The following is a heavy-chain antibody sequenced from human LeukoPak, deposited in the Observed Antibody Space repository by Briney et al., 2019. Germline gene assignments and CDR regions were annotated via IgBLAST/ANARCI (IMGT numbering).Heavy chain of an antibody. J-gene: IGHJ4*02. Sequence: PSETLSLTCTVSGGSIRSSYYYWGWIRQPPGKGLEWIGSIYDSGSTYYNPSLKSRVTISVDTSKNQFSLKLNSVTAADTAVYYCARSPQHYDFWSGYSTYFDYWGQGTLVTVSS. D-gene: IGHD3-3*01. CDR1: GGSIRSSYYY. V-gene: IGHV4-39*01. CDR3: ARSPQHYDFWSGYSTYFDY. CDR2: IYDSGST.